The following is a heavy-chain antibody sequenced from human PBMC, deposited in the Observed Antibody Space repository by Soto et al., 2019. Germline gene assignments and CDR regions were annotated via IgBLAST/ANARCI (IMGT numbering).Heavy chain of an antibody. J-gene: IGHJ4*02. Sequence: GGSLRLSCAASGFTFSTYAMSWVRQAPGEGLEWVSAISGSGGSTYYADSVKGRFTISRDNSKNTLYLQMNSLRAEDTAVYYCARAQYCSGGSCYSGYWGQGTQVTVSS. CDR2: ISGSGGST. CDR1: GFTFSTYA. D-gene: IGHD2-15*01. CDR3: ARAQYCSGGSCYSGY. V-gene: IGHV3-23*01.